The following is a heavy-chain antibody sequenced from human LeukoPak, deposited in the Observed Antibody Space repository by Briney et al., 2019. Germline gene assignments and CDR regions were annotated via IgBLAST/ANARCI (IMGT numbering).Heavy chain of an antibody. V-gene: IGHV3-74*01. D-gene: IGHD5-18*01. CDR3: ARWGDTAMVLGAFDI. Sequence: PGGSLRLSCAASGFTFSSYWMHWVRQAPGKGLVWVSRINSDGSSTSYADSVKGRFTISRDNAKNTLYLQMNSLRAEDTAVYYCARWGDTAMVLGAFDIWGQGTMVTVSS. CDR1: GFTFSSYW. CDR2: INSDGSST. J-gene: IGHJ3*02.